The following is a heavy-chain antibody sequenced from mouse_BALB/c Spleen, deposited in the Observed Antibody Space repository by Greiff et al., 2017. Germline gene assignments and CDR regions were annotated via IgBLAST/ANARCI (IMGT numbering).Heavy chain of an antibody. D-gene: IGHD2-3*01. Sequence: EVKVEESGGGLVQPGGSLKLSCAASGFTFSSYGMSWVRQTPDKRLELVATINSNGGSTYYPDSVKGRFTISRDNAKNTLYLQMSSLKSEDTAMYYCARVGYYGGYFDYWGQGTTLTVSS. CDR3: ARVGYYGGYFDY. J-gene: IGHJ2*01. CDR2: INSNGGST. V-gene: IGHV5-6-3*01. CDR1: GFTFSSYG.